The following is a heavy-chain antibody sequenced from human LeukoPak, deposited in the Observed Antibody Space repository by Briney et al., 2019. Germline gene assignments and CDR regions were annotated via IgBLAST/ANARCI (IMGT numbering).Heavy chain of an antibody. CDR2: IYGGGST. V-gene: IGHV3-66*02. J-gene: IGHJ4*02. CDR3: ARAYTAKALYYFDY. Sequence: GGSLRLSCAASGFTVSSNYMSWVRQAPGKGLEWVSVIYGGGSTYYADSVKGLFTISRDNSKNTLYLQMNSLRAEDTAVYYCARAYTAKALYYFDYWGQGTLVTVSS. CDR1: GFTVSSNY. D-gene: IGHD5-18*01.